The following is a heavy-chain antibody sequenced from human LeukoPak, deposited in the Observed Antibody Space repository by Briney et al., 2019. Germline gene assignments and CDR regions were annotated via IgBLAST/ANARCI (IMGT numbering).Heavy chain of an antibody. CDR3: AKIINFDWLHVFDY. CDR1: RFSFSNYE. CDR2: ISGSGGST. J-gene: IGHJ4*02. D-gene: IGHD3-9*01. Sequence: HAGGSLRVSCAASRFSFSNYEMNWVRQTPGKGLEWVSSISGSGGSTYYAGSVKGRFTISGDNSKNTLYLQMNSLRAEDTAVYYCAKIINFDWLHVFDYWGQGTLVTVSS. V-gene: IGHV3-23*01.